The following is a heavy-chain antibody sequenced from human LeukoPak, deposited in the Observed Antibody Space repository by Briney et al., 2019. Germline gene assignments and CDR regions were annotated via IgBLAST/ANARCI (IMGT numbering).Heavy chain of an antibody. J-gene: IGHJ4*02. V-gene: IGHV3-21*01. Sequence: PGGSLRLSCAASGFTFSSYSMNWVRQAPGKGLEWVSSISSSSYIYYADSVKGRFTISRDNAKNSLYLQMNRLRAEDTAVYCCASNLPYVDTGYWGQGTLVTVSS. CDR3: ASNLPYVDTGY. CDR1: GFTFSSYS. D-gene: IGHD5-18*01. CDR2: ISSSSYI.